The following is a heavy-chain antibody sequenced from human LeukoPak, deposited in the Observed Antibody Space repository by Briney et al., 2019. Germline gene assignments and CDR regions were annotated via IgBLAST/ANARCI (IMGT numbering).Heavy chain of an antibody. J-gene: IGHJ4*02. CDR3: ARGGDSSGYYYEGDYFDY. Sequence: SVKVSCKASGGTFISYAISWVRQAPGQGLEWMGGIIPIFGTANYAQKFQGRVTITTDESTSTAYMELSSLRSEDTAVYYCARGGDSSGYYYEGDYFDYWGQGTLVTVSS. CDR1: GGTFISYA. CDR2: IIPIFGTA. V-gene: IGHV1-69*05. D-gene: IGHD3-22*01.